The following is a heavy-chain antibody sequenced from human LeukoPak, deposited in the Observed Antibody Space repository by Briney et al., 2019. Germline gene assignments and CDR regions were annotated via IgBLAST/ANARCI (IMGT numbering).Heavy chain of an antibody. D-gene: IGHD3-22*01. J-gene: IGHJ5*02. CDR1: GGSMSSYY. CDR2: IYYSGNT. CDR3: ARVRDRSLNNWFDP. V-gene: IGHV4-59*01. Sequence: SETLSLTCTVSGGSMSSYYWSWLRQPPGKRLEWIGYIYYSGNTNSNPSLTSRGTISVDTSKNQFSLNLSSVTAADTAVYYCARVRDRSLNNWFDPWGQGTLVTVSS.